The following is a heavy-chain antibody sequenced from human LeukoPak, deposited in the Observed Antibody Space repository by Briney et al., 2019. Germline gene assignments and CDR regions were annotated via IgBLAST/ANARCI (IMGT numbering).Heavy chain of an antibody. CDR1: GFTVSSNY. V-gene: IGHV3-53*01. J-gene: IGHJ4*02. D-gene: IGHD3-10*01. Sequence: PGGSLRLSCAASGFTVSSNYMSWVRQAPGRGLEWVSVIYRDGSTYYADSVKGRFSISRDKTKNTLFLQMSSLRVEDTAVYYCARDREGYFDYWGQGTLVTVSS. CDR3: ARDREGYFDY. CDR2: IYRDGST.